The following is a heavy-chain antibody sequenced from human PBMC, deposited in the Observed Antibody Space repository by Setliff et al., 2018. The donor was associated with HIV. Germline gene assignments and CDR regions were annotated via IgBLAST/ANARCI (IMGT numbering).Heavy chain of an antibody. CDR1: GGSFTNYF. J-gene: IGHJ4*02. V-gene: IGHV4-34*01. CDR2: INHSGRA. CDR3: ARLCVDYGDYVRDD. D-gene: IGHD4-17*01. Sequence: PSETLSLTCAVYGGSFTNYFWSWIRQSPGKGLEWIGEINHSGRAKYNPSLKSRVTISVDTSKNQFSLKLSSVTAADTAVYYCARLCVDYGDYVRDDWGQGTLVTVSS.